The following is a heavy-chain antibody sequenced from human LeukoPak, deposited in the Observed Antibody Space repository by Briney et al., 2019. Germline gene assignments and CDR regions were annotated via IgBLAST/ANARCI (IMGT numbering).Heavy chain of an antibody. CDR2: ISWNSGSI. D-gene: IGHD3-10*02. CDR3: AELGITMIGGV. V-gene: IGHV3-9*01. J-gene: IGHJ6*04. Sequence: GGSLRLSCAASGFTFDDYAMHWVRQAPGKGLEWVSGISWNSGSIGYADSVKGRFTISRDNAKNSLYLQMNSLRAENTAVYYCAELGITMIGGVWGKGTTVTISS. CDR1: GFTFDDYA.